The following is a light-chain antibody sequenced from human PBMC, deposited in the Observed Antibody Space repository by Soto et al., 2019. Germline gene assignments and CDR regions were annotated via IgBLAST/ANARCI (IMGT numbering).Light chain of an antibody. Sequence: EIVLPQSPATLSLSPGDRSTLSGRASQSVSSYLAWYQQKPGQAPRLLIYDASNRATGIPARFSGSGSGTDFTLTISSLEPEDFAVYFCHQYNNWPRTFGQGKRLEIK. J-gene: IGKJ5*01. CDR3: HQYNNWPRT. V-gene: IGKV3-11*01. CDR2: DAS. CDR1: QSVSSY.